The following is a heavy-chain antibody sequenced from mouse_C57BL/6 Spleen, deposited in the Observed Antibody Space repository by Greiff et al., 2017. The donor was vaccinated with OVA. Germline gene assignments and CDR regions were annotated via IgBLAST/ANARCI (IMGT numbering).Heavy chain of an antibody. V-gene: IGHV5-4*03. CDR3: ARGSDNYAMDY. CDR1: GFTFSSYA. J-gene: IGHJ4*01. CDR2: ISDGGSYT. Sequence: EVKLMESGGGLVKPGGSLKLSCAASGFTFSSYAMSWVRQTPEKRLEWVATISDGGSYTYYPDNVKGRFTISRDNAKNNLYLHRSHLKSEDTAMYYCARGSDNYAMDYWGQGTSVTVSS.